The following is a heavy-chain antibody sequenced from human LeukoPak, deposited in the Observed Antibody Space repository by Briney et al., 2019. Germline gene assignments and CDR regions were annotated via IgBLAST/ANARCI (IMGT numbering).Heavy chain of an antibody. D-gene: IGHD5-18*01. CDR3: ARGQRGYPY. CDR1: GGSITGYY. J-gene: IGHJ4*02. Sequence: PSETLSLTCTVSGGSITGYYWSWIRQPPGKGLEWIAYIYYSGITNYNPSLKSRFTVSVDMSKNQVSLQLSSVTAADTAVYYCARGQRGYPYWGQGTLVTVSS. CDR2: IYYSGIT. V-gene: IGHV4-59*01.